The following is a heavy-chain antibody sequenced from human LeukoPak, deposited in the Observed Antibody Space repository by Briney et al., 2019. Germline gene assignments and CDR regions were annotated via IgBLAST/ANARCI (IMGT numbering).Heavy chain of an antibody. V-gene: IGHV3-30*02. J-gene: IGHJ4*02. CDR2: IRRDGSDI. CDR3: AGAPSNAHFDY. D-gene: IGHD1-26*01. CDR1: GFTFRNYD. Sequence: PGGFLRLSCKPSGFTFRNYDMHWVRQAPGKGLEWVAFIRRDGSDIFHADSVKGRFTISRDNAKNSLYLQMNSLRAEDTAVYYCAGAPSNAHFDYWGQGTPVAVSS.